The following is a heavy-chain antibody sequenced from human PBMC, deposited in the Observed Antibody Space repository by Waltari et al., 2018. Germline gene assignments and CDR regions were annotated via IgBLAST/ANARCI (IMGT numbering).Heavy chain of an antibody. J-gene: IGHJ6*02. Sequence: EVQLVETGGGLVPPGGSLRLSCAASASSASSKFMTWVRQAPGKGGDWVSIVYIDGRTFYADSVKGRFTISRDNSKNTLYLQMDSLTDDDAAVYYCAAAYRSGWQYGMDVWGQGTTVTVSS. D-gene: IGHD6-19*01. CDR2: VYIDGRT. V-gene: IGHV3-53*02. CDR3: AAAYRSGWQYGMDV. CDR1: ASSASSKF.